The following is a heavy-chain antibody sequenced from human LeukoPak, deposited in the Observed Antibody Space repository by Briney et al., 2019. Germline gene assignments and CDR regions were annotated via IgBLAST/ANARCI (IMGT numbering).Heavy chain of an antibody. CDR3: ATGGYCSGGSCLDLDY. V-gene: IGHV4-59*01. Sequence: SVTLSLTGTGSGGSISSYYWSWMRQRPGKGRKGIGYIYYSGSTNYNPSLKSRVTISADTSKNQFSLKLSSVTAADTAVYYCATGGYCSGGSCLDLDYWGQGTLVTVSS. CDR1: GGSISSYY. J-gene: IGHJ4*02. D-gene: IGHD2-15*01. CDR2: IYYSGST.